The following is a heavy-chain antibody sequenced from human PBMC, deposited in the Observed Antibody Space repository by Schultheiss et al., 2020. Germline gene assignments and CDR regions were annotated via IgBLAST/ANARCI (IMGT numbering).Heavy chain of an antibody. J-gene: IGHJ4*02. V-gene: IGHV3-53*01. D-gene: IGHD3-3*01. CDR3: ASGPLGYFDY. CDR2: IYSGGST. Sequence: GGSLRLSCAASGFTFSSYAMSWVRQAPGKGLEWVSVIYSGGSTYYADSVKGRFTISRDNSKNTLYLQMNSLRAEDTAVYYCASGPLGYFDYWGQGTLATVSS. CDR1: GFTFSSYA.